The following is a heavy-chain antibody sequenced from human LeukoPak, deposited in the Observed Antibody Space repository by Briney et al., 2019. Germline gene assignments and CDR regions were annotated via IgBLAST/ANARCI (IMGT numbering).Heavy chain of an antibody. CDR1: GGSISSSSYY. Sequence: SSETLSLTCTVSGGSISSSSYYWGWIRQPPGKGLEWIGSIYYSGSTYYNPSLKSRVTISVDTSKNQFSLKLSSVTAADTAVYYCASRASDSSGADYWGQGTLVTVSS. CDR3: ASRASDSSGADY. J-gene: IGHJ4*02. D-gene: IGHD3-22*01. V-gene: IGHV4-39*01. CDR2: IYYSGST.